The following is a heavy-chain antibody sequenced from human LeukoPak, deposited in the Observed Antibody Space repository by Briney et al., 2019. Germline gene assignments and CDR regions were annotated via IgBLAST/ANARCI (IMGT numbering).Heavy chain of an antibody. Sequence: GASVKVSCKASGYTFTGYYVNWFRQAPGQGLEWIGVINPSSGSRNYPPKFQDKITLTRDTSANTAYMQLNSLTPDDTAVYYCARVENADGLDYWGQGTLVTVSS. J-gene: IGHJ4*02. CDR2: INPSSGSR. CDR3: ARVENADGLDY. CDR1: GYTFTGYY. D-gene: IGHD5-24*01. V-gene: IGHV1-46*01.